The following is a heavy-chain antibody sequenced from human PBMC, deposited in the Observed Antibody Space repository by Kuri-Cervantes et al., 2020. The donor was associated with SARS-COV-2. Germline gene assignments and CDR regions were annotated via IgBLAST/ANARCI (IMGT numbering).Heavy chain of an antibody. CDR1: GYTFTSYY. V-gene: IGHV1-46*01. CDR3: ARRPWGITIFGVVTSDGFDI. D-gene: IGHD3-3*01. Sequence: ASVKVSCKASGYTFTSYYMHWVRQAPGQGLEWMGIINPSGGSTSYAQKFQGRVTMTRDTSTSTVYMELSSLRSEDTAVYYCARRPWGITIFGVVTSDGFDIWGQGTMVTVSS. CDR2: INPSGGST. J-gene: IGHJ3*02.